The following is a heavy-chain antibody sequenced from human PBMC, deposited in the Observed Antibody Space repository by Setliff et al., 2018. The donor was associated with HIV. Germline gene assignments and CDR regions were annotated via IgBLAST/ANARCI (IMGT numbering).Heavy chain of an antibody. CDR3: ARDVWRGSGWYGLDY. Sequence: PSETLSLTCTVSSASISSGSYYWSWIRQPAGKGLEWIGHLYTSGSTNYNPSLKSRVTMSVGTSKNQFSLKLSSVTAADTAVYYCARDVWRGSGWYGLDYWGQGMLVTVSS. CDR2: LYTSGST. D-gene: IGHD6-19*01. J-gene: IGHJ4*02. CDR1: SASISSGSYY. V-gene: IGHV4-61*09.